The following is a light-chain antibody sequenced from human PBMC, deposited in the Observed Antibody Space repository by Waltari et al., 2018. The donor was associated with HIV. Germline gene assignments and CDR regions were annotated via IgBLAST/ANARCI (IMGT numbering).Light chain of an antibody. CDR2: QDS. J-gene: IGLJ2*01. CDR3: QAWDSSNVV. Sequence: SYELTQPPSVSVSPGQTASITCSGDKLGDKYACWYQQKPGQSPVLVSYQDSKRPPGIPERFSGSNSGNTATLTISGTQAMDEADYYCQAWDSSNVVFGGGTKLTVL. V-gene: IGLV3-1*01. CDR1: KLGDKY.